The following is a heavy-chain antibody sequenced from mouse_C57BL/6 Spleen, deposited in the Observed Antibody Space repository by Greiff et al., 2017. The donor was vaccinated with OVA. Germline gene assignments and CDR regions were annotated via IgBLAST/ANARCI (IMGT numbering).Heavy chain of an antibody. CDR2: ISSGGDYI. CDR3: TREGDPAAMDY. CDR1: GFTFSSYA. V-gene: IGHV5-9-1*02. J-gene: IGHJ4*01. Sequence: EVKLMESGEGLVKPGGSLKLSCAASGFTFSSYAMSWVRQTPEKRLEWVAYISSGGDYIYYADTVKGRFTISRDNARNTLYLQMSSLKSEDTAMYYCTREGDPAAMDYWGQGTSVTVSS.